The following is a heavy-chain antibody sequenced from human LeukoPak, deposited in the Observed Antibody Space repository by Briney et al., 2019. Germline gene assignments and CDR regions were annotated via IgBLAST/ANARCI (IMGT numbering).Heavy chain of an antibody. Sequence: GGSLRLSCAASGFTFSSYSMNWVRLAPGKGLEWVSSISSISSYIYYADSVKGRFTVSRDNAKNSLYLQMDSLRAEDTAVYYCARDPSGTYYPRVSGALDIWGQGTMVTVSS. CDR3: ARDPSGTYYPRVSGALDI. D-gene: IGHD1-26*01. CDR1: GFTFSSYS. CDR2: ISSISSYI. J-gene: IGHJ3*02. V-gene: IGHV3-21*01.